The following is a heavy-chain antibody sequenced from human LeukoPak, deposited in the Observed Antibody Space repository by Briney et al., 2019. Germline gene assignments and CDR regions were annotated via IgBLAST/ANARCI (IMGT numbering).Heavy chain of an antibody. Sequence: GGSLRLSCTASGFTFGDYAMSWVRQAPGKGLEWVGFIRSKAYGGTTEYAASVKGRFTISRDDSKSIAYLQMNSLKTEDTAVYYCTRVYYYDSSGYYPDYWGQGTLVTVSS. J-gene: IGHJ4*02. D-gene: IGHD3-22*01. CDR2: IRSKAYGGTT. CDR3: TRVYYYDSSGYYPDY. CDR1: GFTFGDYA. V-gene: IGHV3-49*04.